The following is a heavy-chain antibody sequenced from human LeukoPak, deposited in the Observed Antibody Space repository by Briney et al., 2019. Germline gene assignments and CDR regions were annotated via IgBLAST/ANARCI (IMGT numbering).Heavy chain of an antibody. CDR2: IGPNSGGT. J-gene: IGHJ5*02. V-gene: IGHV1-2*02. CDR3: ARSNIAVRRGDNWFDP. Sequence: ASVKVSCKASGYTFTDYYLHWVRQAPGQGLEWMGWIGPNSGGTNYAQKFQGRVTMTRDTSISTAYMELSRLISDDTAVYYCARSNIAVRRGDNWFDPWGQGTLVTVSS. CDR1: GYTFTDYY. D-gene: IGHD6-6*01.